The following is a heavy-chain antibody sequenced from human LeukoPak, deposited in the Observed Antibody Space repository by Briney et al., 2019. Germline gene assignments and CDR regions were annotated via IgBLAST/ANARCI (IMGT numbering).Heavy chain of an antibody. D-gene: IGHD2-2*01. CDR2: INPNSGGT. J-gene: IGHJ5*02. V-gene: IGHV1-2*02. Sequence: ASVKVSCKASGYTFTGYYMHWVRQAPGQGLEWMGWINPNSGGTNYAQKFQGRVTMTRDTSISTAYMELSRLRSDDTAVYYCARGNGGCSSTSCYVSIRFDPWGQGTLVTVSS. CDR3: ARGNGGCSSTSCYVSIRFDP. CDR1: GYTFTGYY.